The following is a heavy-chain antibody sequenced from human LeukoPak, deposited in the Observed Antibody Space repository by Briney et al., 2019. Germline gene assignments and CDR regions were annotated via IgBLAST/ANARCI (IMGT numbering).Heavy chain of an antibody. CDR3: ARDMGKSGAFDI. D-gene: IGHD1-26*01. Sequence: GGSLRLSCAASGFTFGSYGMHWVRQAPGKGLEWVAVIWYDGSNEYYADSVKGRFTISRDNSKNTLYLQMNSLRAEDTAVYYCARDMGKSGAFDIWGQGTMVTVSS. CDR2: IWYDGSNE. J-gene: IGHJ3*02. V-gene: IGHV3-33*01. CDR1: GFTFGSYG.